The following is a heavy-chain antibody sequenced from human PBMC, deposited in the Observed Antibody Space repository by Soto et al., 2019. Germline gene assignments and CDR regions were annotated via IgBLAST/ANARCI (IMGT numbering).Heavy chain of an antibody. CDR3: VREDGNVGTTSAFDY. CDR1: GFTFSTYT. V-gene: IGHV3-21*01. J-gene: IGHJ4*02. CDR2: INGRGNYI. D-gene: IGHD1-26*01. Sequence: GGSLSLSCASSGFTFSTYTMNWVRRAPGKGLEWVSSINGRGNYIYYAESVKGRFTISRDNAKNSLYLQMDRLRAEDTALYYCVREDGNVGTTSAFDYWGLGAPVTAPQ.